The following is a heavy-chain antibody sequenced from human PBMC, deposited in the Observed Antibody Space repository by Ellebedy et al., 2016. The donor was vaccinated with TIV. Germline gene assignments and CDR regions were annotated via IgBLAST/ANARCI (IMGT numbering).Heavy chain of an antibody. CDR3: ARASGSPPSFDY. Sequence: GESLKISCEVSGVIFSDLYMDWVRQAPGKGLEWVGRIRKKADSHTTEYATSVKGRFIISRDDSKNSLFLQMNSLKAEDTAVYYCARASGSPPSFDYWGQGTLVTVSS. D-gene: IGHD1-26*01. J-gene: IGHJ4*02. CDR1: GVIFSDLY. V-gene: IGHV3-72*01. CDR2: IRKKADSHTT.